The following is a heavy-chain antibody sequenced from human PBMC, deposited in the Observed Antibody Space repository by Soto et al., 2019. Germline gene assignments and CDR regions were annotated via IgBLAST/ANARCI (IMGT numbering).Heavy chain of an antibody. Sequence: GESLKISCEGSGYTFTYYWIGWVRQMPGKGLEWMGIIYPGDSDTRYSPSFQGQVTISADKSISTAYLQWSSLKASDTAMYYCAIHFGYSYGYGYFDYWGQGTLVTVSS. D-gene: IGHD5-18*01. CDR1: GYTFTYYW. CDR3: AIHFGYSYGYGYFDY. V-gene: IGHV5-51*01. CDR2: IYPGDSDT. J-gene: IGHJ4*02.